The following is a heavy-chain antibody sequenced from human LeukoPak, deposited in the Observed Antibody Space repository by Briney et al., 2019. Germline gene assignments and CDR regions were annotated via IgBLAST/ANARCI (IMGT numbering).Heavy chain of an antibody. Sequence: PGGSLRLSCAASGFTFSNYAMHWVRQAPGKGLEWVAVISYDGSNKYYADSVKGRFTISRDSSKNTLYLQMNSLRAEDTAVYYCAKEGRIAVALQHWGQGTLVTVSS. CDR3: AKEGRIAVALQH. D-gene: IGHD6-19*01. CDR1: GFTFSNYA. J-gene: IGHJ1*01. V-gene: IGHV3-30-3*01. CDR2: ISYDGSNK.